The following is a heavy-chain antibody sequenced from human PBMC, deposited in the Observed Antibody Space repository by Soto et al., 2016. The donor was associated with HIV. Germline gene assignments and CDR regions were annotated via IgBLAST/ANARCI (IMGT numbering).Heavy chain of an antibody. D-gene: IGHD3-10*01. CDR2: ISSSSSYI. CDR1: GFTFSSYS. V-gene: IGHV3-21*01. J-gene: IGHJ1*01. Sequence: EVQLVESGGGLVKPGGSLRLSCAASGFTFSSYSMNWVRQAPGKGLEWVSSISSSSSYIYYADSVKGRFTISRDNAKNSLYLQMNSLRAEDTAVYYCARSGYYGFGDYLTNLDAEYSSTGARAPWSPSPQ. CDR3: ARSGYYGFGDYLTNLDAEYSST.